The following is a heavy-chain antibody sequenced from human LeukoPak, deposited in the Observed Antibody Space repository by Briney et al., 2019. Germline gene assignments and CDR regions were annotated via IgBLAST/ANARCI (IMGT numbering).Heavy chain of an antibody. Sequence: SETLSLTCTVSGGSISSYYWSWIRQPAGPGLEWIGRIYTSGSTNYNPSLKSRVTMSVDTSKNQFSLTLSSVTAADAAVYYCARVGSGWYGGYYYMDVWGKGTTVTVSS. CDR1: GGSISSYY. CDR3: ARVGSGWYGGYYYMDV. D-gene: IGHD6-19*01. CDR2: IYTSGST. V-gene: IGHV4-4*07. J-gene: IGHJ6*03.